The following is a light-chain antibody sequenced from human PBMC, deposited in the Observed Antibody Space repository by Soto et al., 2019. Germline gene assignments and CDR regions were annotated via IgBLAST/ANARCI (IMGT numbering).Light chain of an antibody. V-gene: IGLV1-40*01. Sequence: QSVLTQPPSVSGAPXQKVTISXTRSSSNIGAAYDVHWYQHLPGTAPKLLIYGNNNRPSGVPDRFSGSKSGTSASLAITGLQAEDEADYYCQSYDSSLSGWVFGGGTKLTVL. CDR1: SSNIGAAYD. J-gene: IGLJ3*02. CDR3: QSYDSSLSGWV. CDR2: GNN.